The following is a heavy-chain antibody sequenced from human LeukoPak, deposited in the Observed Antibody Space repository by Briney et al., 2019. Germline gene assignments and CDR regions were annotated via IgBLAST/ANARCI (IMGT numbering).Heavy chain of an antibody. Sequence: PSETLSLTCTVSGGSISSSSSYWGWIRQPPGKGLEWIGSIYYSGSTYYNPSLKSRVTISVDTSKNQFSLKLSSVTAADTAVYYCARFYGDYVERFAFDIWGQGTMVTVSS. CDR1: GGSISSSSSY. CDR2: IYYSGST. D-gene: IGHD4-17*01. CDR3: ARFYGDYVERFAFDI. V-gene: IGHV4-39*07. J-gene: IGHJ3*02.